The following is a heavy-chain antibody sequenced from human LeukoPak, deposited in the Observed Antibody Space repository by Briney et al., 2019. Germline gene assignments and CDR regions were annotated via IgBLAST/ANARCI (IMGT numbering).Heavy chain of an antibody. D-gene: IGHD3-22*01. Sequence: PGGSLRLSCAASGFSFSNYGMHWVRQAPGKGPEWVAVISFDGSNKFYADSVKGRFTISRDNSKNTLYLQMNSLRDEDTAVYYCAKDSWAEYYYDSSGYLDYWGQGTLVTVSS. CDR2: ISFDGSNK. V-gene: IGHV3-30*18. J-gene: IGHJ4*02. CDR3: AKDSWAEYYYDSSGYLDY. CDR1: GFSFSNYG.